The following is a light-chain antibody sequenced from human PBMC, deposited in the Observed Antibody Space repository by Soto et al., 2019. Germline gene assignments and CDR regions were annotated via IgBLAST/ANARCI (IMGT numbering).Light chain of an antibody. Sequence: DIQMTQSPSTLSASVGDRVTITCRASQSISSWLAWYQQKPGKAPKLLIYDASSLESGVPSRFSGSASGTEFTLTISSLQPDDFATYFCQQYSTYSWTFGQGTRLEI. J-gene: IGKJ5*01. CDR1: QSISSW. V-gene: IGKV1-5*01. CDR2: DAS. CDR3: QQYSTYSWT.